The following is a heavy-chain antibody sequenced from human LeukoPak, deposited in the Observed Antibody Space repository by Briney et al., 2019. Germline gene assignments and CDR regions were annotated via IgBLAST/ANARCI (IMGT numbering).Heavy chain of an antibody. Sequence: GGSLRLSCAASGFTVSNNYMSWVRQAPGKGLEWVSVIYSGDNTNYADSVKGRFTISRDNSKNTVYLQMNSLRAEDTAVCFCARESGDFWGQGTLVTVSS. CDR2: IYSGDNT. V-gene: IGHV3-53*01. CDR1: GFTVSNNY. CDR3: ARESGDF. J-gene: IGHJ4*02.